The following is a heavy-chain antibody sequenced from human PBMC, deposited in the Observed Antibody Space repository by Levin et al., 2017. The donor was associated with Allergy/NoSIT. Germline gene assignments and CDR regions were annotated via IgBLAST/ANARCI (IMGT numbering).Heavy chain of an antibody. CDR1: GGSISTDNW. CDR3: ATVEGLFCSGVSCSYSFHY. D-gene: IGHD3-9*01. J-gene: IGHJ4*02. V-gene: IGHV4-4*02. Sequence: SQTLSLTCAVSGGSISTDNWWSWIRQPPGKGLEWIGEIYRSGDTNHNPSLRSRVTMSVDKSKNHFSLKLSSVTVADTAVYYCATVEGLFCSGVSCSYSFHYWGQGALVTVSS. CDR2: IYRSGDT.